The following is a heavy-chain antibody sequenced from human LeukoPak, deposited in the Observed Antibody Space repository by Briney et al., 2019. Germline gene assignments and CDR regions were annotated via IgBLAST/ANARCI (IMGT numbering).Heavy chain of an antibody. CDR2: IYYSGST. Sequence: SETLSLTCSVSGYSISSGYYWGWIRQPPGKGLECIGGIYYSGSTYYSPSLKSRVTISIDTSENQFSLQLSSVTAADTAVYYCARAGVALPPDFWGQGTLVTVSS. CDR1: GYSISSGYY. D-gene: IGHD1-26*01. J-gene: IGHJ4*02. V-gene: IGHV4-38-2*02. CDR3: ARAGVALPPDF.